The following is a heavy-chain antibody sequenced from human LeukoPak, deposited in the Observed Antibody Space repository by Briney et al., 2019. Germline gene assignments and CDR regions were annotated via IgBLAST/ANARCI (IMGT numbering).Heavy chain of an antibody. V-gene: IGHV1-69*05. CDR1: GDTFSSSA. CDR2: IIPIFGTA. J-gene: IGHJ4*02. Sequence: GASVKVSCKASGDTFSSSAISWVRQTPGQGLEWMGRIIPIFGTANYAQKFQGRVTITTDESTSTAYMELSRLRSEDTAVYYCASLDYGDYVNYDWGQGTLVTVSS. CDR3: ASLDYGDYVNYD. D-gene: IGHD4-17*01.